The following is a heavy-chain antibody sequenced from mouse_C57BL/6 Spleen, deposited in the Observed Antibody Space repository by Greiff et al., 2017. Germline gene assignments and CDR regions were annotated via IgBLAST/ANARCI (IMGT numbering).Heavy chain of an antibody. CDR2: IDPSDSYT. J-gene: IGHJ2*01. CDR1: GYTFTSYW. V-gene: IGHV1-69*01. CDR3: ARGRGVVDFDD. Sequence: QVQLQQPGAELVLPGASVKLSCKASGYTFTSYWMHWVKQRPGQGLEWIGEIDPSDSYTNYNQKFKGKSTLTVDKSSSTAYMQLSSLTSEDSAVDYCARGRGVVDFDDWGQGTTLTVSS. D-gene: IGHD1-1*01.